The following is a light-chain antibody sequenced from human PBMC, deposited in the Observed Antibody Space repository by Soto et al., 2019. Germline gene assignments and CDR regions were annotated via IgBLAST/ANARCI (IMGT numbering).Light chain of an antibody. CDR1: SSDVGTYTY. J-gene: IGLJ2*01. CDR3: SSYTSSNIVV. V-gene: IGLV2-14*01. Sequence: QSALTQPASVSESPGQSITISCTGSSSDVGTYTYVSWYQQHPGKAPKLMIYDVNNRPSGVSDRFSGSKSGNTASLTISGLQAEDEADYYCSSYTSSNIVVFGGGTQLTVL. CDR2: DVN.